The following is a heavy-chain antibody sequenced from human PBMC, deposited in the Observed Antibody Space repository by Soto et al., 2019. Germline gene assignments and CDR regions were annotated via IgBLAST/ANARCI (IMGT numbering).Heavy chain of an antibody. V-gene: IGHV4-34*01. Sequence: SETLSLTCAVYGGSFSGYYWSWIRQPPGKGLEWIGEINHSGSTNYNPSLKSRVTISVDTSKNQFSLKLSSVTAADTAVYYCARGKDIVVVPAAGVIDVSAQGTTVPV. CDR1: GGSFSGYY. CDR2: INHSGST. J-gene: IGHJ6*02. D-gene: IGHD2-2*01. CDR3: ARGKDIVVVPAAGVIDV.